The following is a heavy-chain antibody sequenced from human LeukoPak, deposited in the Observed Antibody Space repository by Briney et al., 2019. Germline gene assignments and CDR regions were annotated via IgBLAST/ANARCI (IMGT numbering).Heavy chain of an antibody. D-gene: IGHD5/OR15-5a*01. CDR3: TRSVYI. V-gene: IGHV4-61*02. J-gene: IGHJ3*02. CDR1: GGSISSDSYY. CDR2: IYASGPT. Sequence: SETLSLPCTVSGGSISSDSYYWSWIRQPAGKGRKWIGRIYASGPTDNTPSLKSRATISVDTSKNQFSLKLSSVTAADTAVYYCTRSVYIWGQGTMVTVSS.